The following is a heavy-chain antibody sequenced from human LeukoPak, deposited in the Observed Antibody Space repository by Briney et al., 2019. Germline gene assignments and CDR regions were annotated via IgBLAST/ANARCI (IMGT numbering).Heavy chain of an antibody. CDR2: IFGSGGSP. Sequence: GGSLRLSCEASGFTFGSHAMYWVRQAPGKGLEWVAGIFGSGGSPHYADPVKGRFIISRDNPRNTVYLQINSLRDEDTADYYCGKTTVGYSSGQKPAWPVDYWGQGTLVTVSS. CDR3: GKTTVGYSSGQKPAWPVDY. V-gene: IGHV3-23*01. J-gene: IGHJ4*02. CDR1: GFTFGSHA. D-gene: IGHD5-18*01.